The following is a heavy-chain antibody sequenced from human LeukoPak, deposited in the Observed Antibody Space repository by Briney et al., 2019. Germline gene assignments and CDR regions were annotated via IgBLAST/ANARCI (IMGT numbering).Heavy chain of an antibody. CDR2: ISGSGGST. V-gene: IGHV3-23*01. Sequence: PGGSLRLSCAASGFTFSSYAMSWVRQAPGKGLEWVSAISGSGGSTYYADSVKGRFTISRDNSKNTLYLQMNSLRAEDTAVYYCAREGYCSSTSCHGGYMDVWGKGTTVTVSS. J-gene: IGHJ6*03. CDR3: AREGYCSSTSCHGGYMDV. CDR1: GFTFSSYA. D-gene: IGHD2-2*01.